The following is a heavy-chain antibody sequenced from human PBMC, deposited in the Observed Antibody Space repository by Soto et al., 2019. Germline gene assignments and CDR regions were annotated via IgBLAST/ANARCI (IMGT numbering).Heavy chain of an antibody. V-gene: IGHV3-33*01. CDR2: IWYDGSNK. D-gene: IGHD6-6*01. CDR1: GFTFSSYG. Sequence: QVQLVESGGGVVQPGRSLRLSCAASGFTFSSYGMHWVRQAPGKGLEWVAVIWYDGSNKYYADSVKGRFTISRDNSKNTLYLQMNSLRAEDTAVYYCERAEGGGSSSEFDYWGQGTLVTVSS. J-gene: IGHJ4*02. CDR3: ERAEGGGSSSEFDY.